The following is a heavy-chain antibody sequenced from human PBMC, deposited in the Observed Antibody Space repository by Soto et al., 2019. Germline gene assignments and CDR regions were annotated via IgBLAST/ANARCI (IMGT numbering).Heavy chain of an antibody. D-gene: IGHD2-2*01. V-gene: IGHV3-48*01. Sequence: GGSLRLSCAASGFTFISYSMNWVRQAPGKGLEWVSYITTGSSTIYYADSVKGRFTISRDNSKNTLYLQMNSLRAEDTAVYYCGRESDIVVVPAAMLFDYWGKGTLVTVSS. CDR2: ITTGSSTI. CDR1: GFTFISYS. CDR3: GRESDIVVVPAAMLFDY. J-gene: IGHJ4*02.